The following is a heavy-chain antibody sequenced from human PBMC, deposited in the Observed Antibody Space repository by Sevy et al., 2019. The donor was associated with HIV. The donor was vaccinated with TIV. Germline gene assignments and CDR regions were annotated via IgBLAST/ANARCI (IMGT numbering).Heavy chain of an antibody. D-gene: IGHD3-16*01. CDR3: AREGTKGVWFDP. CDR1: GGSISSRNW. Sequence: SETLSLTCAVSGGSISSRNWWSWVRQSPEKGLEWIGEINRRGSTTYNPSLKSRVTISLHESQNQFSLNLTSVTAADTAVYYCAREGTKGVWFDPWGQGTLVTVSS. J-gene: IGHJ5*02. CDR2: INRRGST. V-gene: IGHV4-4*02.